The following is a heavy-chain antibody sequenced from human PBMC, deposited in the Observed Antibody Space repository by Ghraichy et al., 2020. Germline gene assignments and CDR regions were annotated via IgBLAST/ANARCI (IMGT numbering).Heavy chain of an antibody. Sequence: SETLSLTCAVYGGSFSGYYWSWIRQPPGKGLEWIGEINHSGSTNYNPSLKSRVTISVDTSKNQFSLKLSSVTAADTAVYYCASLKPRLTYYYDSSGFDWGQGTLVTVSS. CDR3: ASLKPRLTYYYDSSGFD. CDR1: GGSFSGYY. V-gene: IGHV4-34*01. D-gene: IGHD3-22*01. J-gene: IGHJ4*02. CDR2: INHSGST.